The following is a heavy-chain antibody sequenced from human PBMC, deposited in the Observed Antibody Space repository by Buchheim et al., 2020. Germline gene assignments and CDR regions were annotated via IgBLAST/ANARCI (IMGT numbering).Heavy chain of an antibody. D-gene: IGHD3-16*01. CDR2: INHSGST. J-gene: IGHJ6*02. CDR3: ARRPTNELRSTYYYYGMDV. CDR1: GGSISSYY. Sequence: QVQLQESGPGLVKPSETLSLTCTVSGGSISSYYWSWIRQPPGKGLEWIGEINHSGSTNYNPSLKSRVTISVDTSKNQFSLKLSSVTAADTAVYYCARRPTNELRSTYYYYGMDVWGQGTT. V-gene: IGHV4-59*12.